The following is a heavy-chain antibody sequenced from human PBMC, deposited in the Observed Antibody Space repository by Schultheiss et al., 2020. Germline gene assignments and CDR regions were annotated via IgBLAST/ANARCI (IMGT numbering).Heavy chain of an antibody. CDR1: GGSISSSNW. Sequence: SETLSLTCAVSGGSISSSNWWSWVRQPPGKGLEWIGEIYHSGSTNYNPSLKSRVTILVDKSKNQFSLKLSSVTAADTAVYYCARGYGSGRASARYYYGMDVWGQGTTVTVSS. D-gene: IGHD3-10*01. CDR2: IYHSGST. V-gene: IGHV4-4*02. J-gene: IGHJ6*02. CDR3: ARGYGSGRASARYYYGMDV.